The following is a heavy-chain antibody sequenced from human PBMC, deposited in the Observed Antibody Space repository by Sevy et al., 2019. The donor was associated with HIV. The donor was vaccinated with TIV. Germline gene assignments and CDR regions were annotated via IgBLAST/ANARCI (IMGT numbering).Heavy chain of an antibody. D-gene: IGHD3-10*01. J-gene: IGHJ6*02. CDR2: ISSSSSYI. CDR3: ARDRDGSGSSGGYGMDV. CDR1: EFTFSSYS. V-gene: IGHV3-21*01. Sequence: GGSLRLSCVGSEFTFSSYSTNWVRQAPGKGLEWVSSISSSSSYIYYADSVKGRFTISRDNTKKSLSLQMNSLRAEDTAVYYCARDRDGSGSSGGYGMDVWGQGTTVTVSS.